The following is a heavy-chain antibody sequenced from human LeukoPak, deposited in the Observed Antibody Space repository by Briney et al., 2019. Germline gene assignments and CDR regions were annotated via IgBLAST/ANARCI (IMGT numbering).Heavy chain of an antibody. CDR1: GFTFSSYS. V-gene: IGHV3-21*01. CDR3: ARGIQLWLRNWGAFDI. CDR2: ITSSSSYI. D-gene: IGHD5-18*01. J-gene: IGHJ3*02. Sequence: SCAASGFTFSSYSMNWVRQAPGKGLEWVSSITSSSSYIYYADSVKGRFTISRDSAKNSLYLQMNSLRAEDTAVYYCARGIQLWLRNWGAFDIWGQGTMVTVSS.